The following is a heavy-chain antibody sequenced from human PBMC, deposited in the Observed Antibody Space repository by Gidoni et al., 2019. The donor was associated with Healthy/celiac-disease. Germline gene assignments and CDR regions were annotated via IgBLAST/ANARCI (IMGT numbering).Heavy chain of an antibody. CDR2: ISYDGSNK. D-gene: IGHD6-13*01. CDR1: GFPFSSYA. CDR3: ARYPGIAAGAMAFDI. J-gene: IGHJ3*02. Sequence: QVQLVESGGGVVQPGRSLRLSCAASGFPFSSYAMHWVRQAPGKGLEWVAVISYDGSNKYYADSVKGRFTISRDNSKNTLYLQMNSLRAEDTAVYYCARYPGIAAGAMAFDIWGQGTMVTVSS. V-gene: IGHV3-30-3*01.